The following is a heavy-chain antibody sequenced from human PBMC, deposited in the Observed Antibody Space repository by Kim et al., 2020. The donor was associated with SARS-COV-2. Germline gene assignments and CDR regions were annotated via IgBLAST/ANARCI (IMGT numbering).Heavy chain of an antibody. CDR1: GGTFSSYA. J-gene: IGHJ4*02. V-gene: IGHV1-69*04. CDR2: IIPILGIA. D-gene: IGHD4-17*01. CDR3: ARDEDYGGNPTSTY. Sequence: SVKVSCKASGGTFSSYAISWVRQAPGQGLEWMGRIIPILGIANYAQKFQGRVTITADKSTSTAYMELSSLRSEDTAVYYCARDEDYGGNPTSTYWGQGTLVTVSS.